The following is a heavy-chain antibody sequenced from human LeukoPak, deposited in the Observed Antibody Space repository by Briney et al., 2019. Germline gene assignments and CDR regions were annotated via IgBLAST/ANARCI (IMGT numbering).Heavy chain of an antibody. V-gene: IGHV3-23*01. CDR2: ISGSGGST. CDR3: AKAGAAVARRAFDI. D-gene: IGHD6-13*01. CDR1: GFTFGSYA. J-gene: IGHJ3*02. Sequence: AGGSLRLSWAASGFTFGSYAMRWVRQAPGKGREWVSAISGSGGSTYYADSVKGRFTISRDNSKNTLYLQMNSLRAEDTAVYYCAKAGAAVARRAFDIWGQGTMVTVSS.